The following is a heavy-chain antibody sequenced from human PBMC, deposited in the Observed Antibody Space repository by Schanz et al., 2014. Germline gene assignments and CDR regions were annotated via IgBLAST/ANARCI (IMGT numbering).Heavy chain of an antibody. D-gene: IGHD2-15*01. CDR1: GFTFSSYA. CDR3: AKGMGYCSGGTCYDYYYYGLDV. Sequence: DVPLLESGGGLVQPGGSLRLSCAASGFTFSSYAMSWVRQAPGKGLEWVSALSGSGGSKYYADSVKGRFTISRDNSENTLYLQMNSLSADDTAVCYCAKGMGYCSGGTCYDYYYYGLDVWGQGTTVTVSS. V-gene: IGHV3-23*01. J-gene: IGHJ6*02. CDR2: LSGSGGSK.